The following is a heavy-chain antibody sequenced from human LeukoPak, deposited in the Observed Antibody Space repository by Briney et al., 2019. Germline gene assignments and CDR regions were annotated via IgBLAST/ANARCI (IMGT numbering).Heavy chain of an antibody. Sequence: PGRSLRLSCAASGFTFSTYTMNWVRQAPGKGLEWVSGIYGSGGASFYADSVKGRFTISRDNSQNTVFLQMDSLRDEDTALYYCAKDLRKDGIWDIDYWGQGTLVTVSS. CDR1: GFTFSTYT. J-gene: IGHJ4*02. CDR2: IYGSGGAS. D-gene: IGHD1-14*01. V-gene: IGHV3-23*01. CDR3: AKDLRKDGIWDIDY.